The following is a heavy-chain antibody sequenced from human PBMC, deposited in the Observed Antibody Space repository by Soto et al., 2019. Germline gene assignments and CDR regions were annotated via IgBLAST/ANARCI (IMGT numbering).Heavy chain of an antibody. CDR2: IYYSGST. CDR1: GGSISSSSYY. CDR3: ARLTDGSVVAANYYYYYGMDV. D-gene: IGHD2-15*01. V-gene: IGHV4-39*01. J-gene: IGHJ6*02. Sequence: SETLSLTCTVSGGSISSSSYYWGWIRQPPGKGLEWIGSIYYSGSTYYNPSLKSRVTISVDTSKNQFSLKLSSVTAADTAVYYCARLTDGSVVAANYYYYYGMDVWGQGTTVTVSS.